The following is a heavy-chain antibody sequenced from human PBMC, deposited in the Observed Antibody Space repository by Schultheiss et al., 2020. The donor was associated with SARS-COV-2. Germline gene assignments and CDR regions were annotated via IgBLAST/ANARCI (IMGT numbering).Heavy chain of an antibody. CDR3: ARDLSRGSYLGGNWFDP. CDR1: GGSISSFY. CDR2: IYASGST. D-gene: IGHD1-26*01. V-gene: IGHV4-4*07. J-gene: IGHJ5*02. Sequence: SETLSLTYTVSGGSISSFYWNWIRQPAGKGLEWIGRIYASGSTNYNSSLKSRVTMSVDTSKNQFSLKLSSVTAADTAVYYCARDLSRGSYLGGNWFDPWGQGTLVTVSS.